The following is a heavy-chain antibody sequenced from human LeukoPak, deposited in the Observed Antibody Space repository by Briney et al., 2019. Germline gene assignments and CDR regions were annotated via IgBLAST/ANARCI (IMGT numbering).Heavy chain of an antibody. Sequence: GGSLRLSCAASGFTFSSYAMSWVRQAPGKGLEWVAVISGSGGNTDSADSVKGRFTISRDNSKNTLYLQMNSLRPEDTAVYYCAKVVSSSWGYFDYWGQGTLVTVSS. CDR1: GFTFSSYA. CDR3: AKVVSSSWGYFDY. V-gene: IGHV3-23*01. D-gene: IGHD6-13*01. J-gene: IGHJ4*02. CDR2: ISGSGGNT.